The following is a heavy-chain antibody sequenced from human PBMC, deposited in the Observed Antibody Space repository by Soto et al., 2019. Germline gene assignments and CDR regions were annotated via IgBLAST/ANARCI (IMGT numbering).Heavy chain of an antibody. CDR2: IYYSGST. J-gene: IGHJ4*02. Sequence: PSETLSLTCTVSGGSISSYYWSWIRQPPGKGLEWIGYIYYSGSTNYNPSLKSRVTISVDTSKNQFSLKLSSVTAADTAVYYCARAGWERTRKGGYETYYFDYWGQGTLVTVSS. D-gene: IGHD5-12*01. V-gene: IGHV4-59*01. CDR1: GGSISSYY. CDR3: ARAGWERTRKGGYETYYFDY.